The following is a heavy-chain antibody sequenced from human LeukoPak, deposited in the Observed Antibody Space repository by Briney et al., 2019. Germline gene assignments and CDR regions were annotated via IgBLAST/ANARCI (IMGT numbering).Heavy chain of an antibody. J-gene: IGHJ4*02. V-gene: IGHV3-30*02. Sequence: GGSLRLSCAASGFTFSSYGMHWVRQAPDKGLEWVAFIRYDGSNKYYADSVKGRFTISRDNSKNTLYLQMNSLRAEDTAVYYCAKDMVRGVITVFDYWGQGTLVTVSS. CDR3: AKDMVRGVITVFDY. CDR1: GFTFSSYG. CDR2: IRYDGSNK. D-gene: IGHD3-10*01.